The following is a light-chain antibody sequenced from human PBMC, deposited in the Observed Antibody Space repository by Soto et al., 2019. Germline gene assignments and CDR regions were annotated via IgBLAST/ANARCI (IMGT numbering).Light chain of an antibody. CDR2: DAS. CDR1: QSISSW. Sequence: GDRVTITCRASQSISSWLAWYQQKPGKAPKLLIYDASSLESGVPSRFSGRGSGTEFTLTISSLQPDDFATYYCQHYNSYSEAFGQGTKVELK. J-gene: IGKJ1*01. CDR3: QHYNSYSEA. V-gene: IGKV1-5*01.